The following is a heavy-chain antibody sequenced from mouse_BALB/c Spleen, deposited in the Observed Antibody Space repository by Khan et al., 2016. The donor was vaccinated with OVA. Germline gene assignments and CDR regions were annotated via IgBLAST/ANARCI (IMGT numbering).Heavy chain of an antibody. V-gene: IGHV14-3*02. CDR3: SRSGGLYYGYY. Sequence: EVQLQESGAELVKPGASVKLSCTASGFNIKDTYMHWVKQRPEQGLEWIGRIDPANGNTKYDPKFQGQATITADTSSNTAYLQLSSLTSEDTAVYYCSRSGGLYYGYYWGQGTTLTVSS. J-gene: IGHJ2*01. D-gene: IGHD1-2*01. CDR1: GFNIKDTY. CDR2: IDPANGNT.